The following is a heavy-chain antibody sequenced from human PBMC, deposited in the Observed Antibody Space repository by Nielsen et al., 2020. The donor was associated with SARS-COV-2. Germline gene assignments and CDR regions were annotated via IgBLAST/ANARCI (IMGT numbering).Heavy chain of an antibody. D-gene: IGHD1-26*01. CDR3: ARGAGKWADY. CDR1: GGSISSGDYY. J-gene: IGHJ4*02. CDR2: IYYSGST. Sequence: SETLSLTCTVSGGSISSGDYYWSWIRQPPGKGLEWIGYIYYSGSTYYNPSLKSRVTISVDTSKNQFSLKLSFVTAADTAVYYCARGAGKWADYWGQGTLVTASS. V-gene: IGHV4-30-4*01.